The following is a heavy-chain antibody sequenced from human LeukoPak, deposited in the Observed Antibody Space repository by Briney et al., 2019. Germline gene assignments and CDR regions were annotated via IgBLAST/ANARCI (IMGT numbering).Heavy chain of an antibody. D-gene: IGHD6-19*01. CDR2: IYYSGST. CDR3: ARVVSSGIAVAGPIFDY. J-gene: IGHJ4*02. Sequence: SETLSLTCTVSGGSISSYYWSWIRQPPGKGLEWIGYIYYSGSTNYNPSLKSRVTISVDTSKNQFSLKLSSVTAADTAVYYCARVVSSGIAVAGPIFDYWGQGTLVTVSS. CDR1: GGSISSYY. V-gene: IGHV4-59*01.